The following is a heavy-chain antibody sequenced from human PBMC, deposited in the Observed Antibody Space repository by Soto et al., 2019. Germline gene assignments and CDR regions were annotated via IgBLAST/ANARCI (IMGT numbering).Heavy chain of an antibody. CDR3: ARDFYGGYTYGPGDY. V-gene: IGHV3-7*03. CDR1: GYTFSNYY. Sequence: PGGSLRLSCRASGYTFSNYYIIWVRQAPGKGLEWVANIRQDGGEKYYVDSVKGRFTISRDNTQNSMYPQMNSLRAEDTAVYYCARDFYGGYTYGPGDYWGQGALVTVSS. CDR2: IRQDGGEK. J-gene: IGHJ4*02. D-gene: IGHD5-18*01.